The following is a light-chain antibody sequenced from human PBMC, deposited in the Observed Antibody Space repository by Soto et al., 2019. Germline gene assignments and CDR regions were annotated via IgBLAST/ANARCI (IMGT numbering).Light chain of an antibody. CDR3: SSYTSGSTYV. V-gene: IGLV2-14*01. Sequence: QSVLTQPASVSGSPGQSITISCTGTSSDVGAFNYVSWYQHHPGKVPKLIIYEVTNRPSGVSNRFSGSKSGNTASLTVSGLQAEDEADYYCSSYTSGSTYVFGTGTKVTVL. CDR2: EVT. J-gene: IGLJ1*01. CDR1: SSDVGAFNY.